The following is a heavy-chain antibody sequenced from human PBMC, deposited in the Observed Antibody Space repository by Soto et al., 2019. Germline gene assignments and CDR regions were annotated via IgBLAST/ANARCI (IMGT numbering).Heavy chain of an antibody. CDR3: ARVFSDSSSFFDP. D-gene: IGHD6-13*01. CDR1: GGSVSSGSYY. J-gene: IGHJ5*02. V-gene: IGHV4-61*01. CDR2: IYYSGST. Sequence: SETQSLTCTVSGGSVSSGSYYWSWIRQPPGKGLEWIGYIYYSGSTNYNPSLKSRVTISVDTSKNQFSLKVSSVTGADTAVYYCARVFSDSSSFFDPWGQGTLVTVSS.